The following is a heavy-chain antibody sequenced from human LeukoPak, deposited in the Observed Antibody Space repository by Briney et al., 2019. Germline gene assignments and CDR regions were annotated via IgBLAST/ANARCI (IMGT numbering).Heavy chain of an antibody. V-gene: IGHV3-30*01. Sequence: PGGSLRLSCAASGFTSSSYAMHWVRQAPGKGLEWVAVISYDGSNKYYADSVKGRFTISRDNSKNTLYLQMNSLRAEDTAVYYCASGPDYYDSSGYYNYWGQGTLVTVSS. CDR2: ISYDGSNK. D-gene: IGHD3-22*01. CDR1: GFTSSSYA. CDR3: ASGPDYYDSSGYYNY. J-gene: IGHJ4*02.